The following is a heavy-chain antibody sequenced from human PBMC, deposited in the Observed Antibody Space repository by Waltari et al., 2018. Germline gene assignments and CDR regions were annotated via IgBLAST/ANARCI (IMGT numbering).Heavy chain of an antibody. V-gene: IGHV3-21*01. CDR2: ISSSSSYI. D-gene: IGHD6-13*01. Sequence: EVQLVESGGGLVKPGGSLRLSCAASGFTFRSYSMNWVRQAPGKGLEWVSSISSSSSYIYYADSVKGRFTISRDNAKNSLYLQMNSLRAEDTAVYYCARDPQQLVQNYFDYWGQGTLVTVSS. J-gene: IGHJ4*02. CDR3: ARDPQQLVQNYFDY. CDR1: GFTFRSYS.